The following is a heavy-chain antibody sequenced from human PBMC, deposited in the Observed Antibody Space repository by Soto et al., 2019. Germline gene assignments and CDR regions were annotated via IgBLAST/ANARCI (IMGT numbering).Heavy chain of an antibody. Sequence: GGSLRLSCAASGFTFSSYGMHWVRQAPGKGLEWVAVIWYDGTNKYYADSVKGRFTISRDNSKNTLYLQMNSLRAEDTAVYYCAREEVPAAPYYYYGMDVWGQGTTVTVSS. CDR1: GFTFSSYG. V-gene: IGHV3-33*01. J-gene: IGHJ6*02. D-gene: IGHD2-2*01. CDR2: IWYDGTNK. CDR3: AREEVPAAPYYYYGMDV.